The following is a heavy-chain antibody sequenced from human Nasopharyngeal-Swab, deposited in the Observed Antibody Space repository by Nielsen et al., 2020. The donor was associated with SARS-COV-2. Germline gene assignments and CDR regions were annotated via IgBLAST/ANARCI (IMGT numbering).Heavy chain of an antibody. J-gene: IGHJ5*02. V-gene: IGHV3-7*01. D-gene: IGHD3-3*01. CDR1: GFTFSSYW. CDR3: ARVLGSDYDFWSGYYGFDP. CDR2: IKQDGSEK. Sequence: GESLKISCAASGFTFSSYWMSWVRQAPGKGLEWVANIKQDGSEKYYVDSVKGRFTISRDNAKNSLYLQMNSLRAEDTAVYYCARVLGSDYDFWSGYYGFDPWGQGTLVTVSS.